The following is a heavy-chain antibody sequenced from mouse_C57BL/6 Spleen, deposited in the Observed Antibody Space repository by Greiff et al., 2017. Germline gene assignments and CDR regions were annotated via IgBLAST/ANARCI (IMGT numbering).Heavy chain of an antibody. Sequence: QVQLQQSGAELVKPGASVKMSCKASGYTFTSYWITWVKQRPGQGLEWIGDIYPGSGSTNYNEKFKSKATLTVDTSSSTAYMQLSSLTSEDSAVYYCARKKIYYYGSSSCWYFDVWGTGTTVTVSS. CDR1: GYTFTSYW. D-gene: IGHD1-1*01. CDR2: IYPGSGST. J-gene: IGHJ1*03. CDR3: ARKKIYYYGSSSCWYFDV. V-gene: IGHV1-55*01.